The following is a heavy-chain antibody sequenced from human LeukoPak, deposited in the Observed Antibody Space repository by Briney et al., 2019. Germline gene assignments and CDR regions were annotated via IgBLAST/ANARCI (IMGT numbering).Heavy chain of an antibody. J-gene: IGHJ3*02. CDR1: GYSISSGYY. CDR3: ARSRVATDAFDI. D-gene: IGHD5-12*01. CDR2: IYHSRST. V-gene: IGHV4-38-2*01. Sequence: SETLSLTCAVSGYSISSGYYWGWIRQPPGKGLEWIGSIYHSRSTYFDPSLKSRVTILVDTSKNQVSLKLSSVTAADTAVYYCARSRVATDAFDIWGQGTMVTVSS.